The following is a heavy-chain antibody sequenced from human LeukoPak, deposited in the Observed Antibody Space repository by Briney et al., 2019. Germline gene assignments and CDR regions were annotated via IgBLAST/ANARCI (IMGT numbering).Heavy chain of an antibody. CDR2: INPNSGGT. V-gene: IGHV1-2*02. J-gene: IGHJ5*02. D-gene: IGHD2-8*01. CDR3: ARPGRSGFCTRWWFDP. Sequence: ASVKVSCKASGYTFTDYYLHWVRQAPGQGLEWMGWINPNSGGTNFAQKFQGRVTMTRDTSINTAYMELSSLIPDDTAVYYCARPGRSGFCTRWWFDPWGQGTLVTVSS. CDR1: GYTFTDYY.